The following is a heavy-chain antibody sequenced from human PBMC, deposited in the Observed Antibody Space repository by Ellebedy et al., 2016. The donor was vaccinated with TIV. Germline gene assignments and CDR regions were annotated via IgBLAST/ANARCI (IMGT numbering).Heavy chain of an antibody. CDR3: ANGGPYVLGSQGSFQH. CDR2: MSYDGSDK. D-gene: IGHD3-10*01. J-gene: IGHJ1*01. V-gene: IGHV3-30*18. CDR1: GFTFSSYW. Sequence: GESLKISCAASGFTFSSYWTSWVRQAPGKGLEWVSAMSYDGSDKSYAASVKGRFTISRDNSKNTLYLEMNSLRSEDTAVYHCANGGPYVLGSQGSFQHWGQGTLVTVSS.